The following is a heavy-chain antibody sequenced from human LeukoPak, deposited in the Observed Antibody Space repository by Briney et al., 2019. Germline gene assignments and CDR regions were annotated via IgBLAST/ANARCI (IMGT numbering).Heavy chain of an antibody. CDR3: ARDPDPLGY. Sequence: PSETLSLTCTVSGYSISSGCYWGWIRQPPGKGLEWIGSIYHSGSTYYNPSLKSRVTISVNTSKNQFSLKLSSVIAADTAVYYCARDPDPLGYWGQGTLVTVSS. V-gene: IGHV4-38-2*02. D-gene: IGHD3-16*01. CDR1: GYSISSGCY. CDR2: IYHSGST. J-gene: IGHJ4*02.